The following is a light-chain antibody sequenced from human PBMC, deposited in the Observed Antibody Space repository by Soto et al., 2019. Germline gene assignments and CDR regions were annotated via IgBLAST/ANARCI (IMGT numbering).Light chain of an antibody. CDR1: SSDIGRYNM. CDR2: DVS. V-gene: IGLV2-14*02. CDR3: TSYTSKNTHV. Sequence: QSVLTQPASVSRSPGQSITIACAGTSSDIGRYNMVSWYQQHPGKVPKLLIYDVSIRPSEVSDRFSGSRSGNTASLTISGLQPEDEADYYCTSYTSKNTHVFGSGTKVTVL. J-gene: IGLJ1*01.